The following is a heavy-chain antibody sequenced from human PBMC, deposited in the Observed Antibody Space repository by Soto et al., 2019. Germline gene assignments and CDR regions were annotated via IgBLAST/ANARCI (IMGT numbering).Heavy chain of an antibody. V-gene: IGHV1-2*02. CDR1: GYTFTDYY. CDR2: INPNSGGT. CDR3: ARDQSPSSGWPGMDV. Sequence: GASVKVSCKASGYTFTDYYMHWVRQAPGQGLEWMGWINPNSGGTNYAQKFQGRVTMTRDTSISTAYMELNRLRSDDTAVYYRARDQSPSSGWPGMDVWGQGTTVTVSS. D-gene: IGHD6-19*01. J-gene: IGHJ6*02.